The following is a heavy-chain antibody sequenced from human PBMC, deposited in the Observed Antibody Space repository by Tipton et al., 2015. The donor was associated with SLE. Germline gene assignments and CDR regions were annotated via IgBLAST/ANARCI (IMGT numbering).Heavy chain of an antibody. CDR2: IYHSGST. J-gene: IGHJ4*02. V-gene: IGHV4-38-2*02. CDR3: ARDADSSSWYYFDY. Sequence: TLSLTCTVSGYSISSGYYWGWIRQPPGKGLEWIGSIYHSGSTYYNSSLRSRVTISVDTSENQFSLKLSSVTAADTAVYYCARDADSSSWYYFDYWGQGTLVTVSS. D-gene: IGHD6-13*01. CDR1: GYSISSGYY.